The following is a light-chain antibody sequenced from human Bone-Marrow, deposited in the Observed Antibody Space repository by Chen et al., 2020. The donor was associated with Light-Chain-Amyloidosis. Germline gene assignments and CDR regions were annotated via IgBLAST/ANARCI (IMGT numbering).Light chain of an antibody. Sequence: SYVLTQPSSVSVAPGQTATIACGGNNIGSTSVHWYQQTPGQAPLLVVYCDSDRPSGIPEPLSGSNSGHTATLTSSRVEAGDVADYYCQVWDGSSDRPVFGGGTKLTVL. CDR2: CDS. V-gene: IGLV3-21*02. CDR1: NIGSTS. CDR3: QVWDGSSDRPV. J-gene: IGLJ3*02.